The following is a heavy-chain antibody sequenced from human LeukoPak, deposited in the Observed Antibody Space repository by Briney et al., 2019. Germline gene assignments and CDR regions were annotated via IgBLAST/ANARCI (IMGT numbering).Heavy chain of an antibody. CDR3: VRAQVSTTTRLDY. Sequence: PGGSLRLSCTASGFTFNDYIMHWVRQSPGKGLDWVSLISGDGSRTYYADSVKGRFTISRDNSKNSLYLQMNSLRIEDTALYFCVRAQVSTTTRLDYWGQGTLVTVSS. J-gene: IGHJ4*02. D-gene: IGHD5/OR15-5a*01. CDR1: GFTFNDYI. CDR2: ISGDGSRT. V-gene: IGHV3-43*01.